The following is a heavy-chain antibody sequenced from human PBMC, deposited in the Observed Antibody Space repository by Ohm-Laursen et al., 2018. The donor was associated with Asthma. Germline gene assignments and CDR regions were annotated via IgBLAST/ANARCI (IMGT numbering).Heavy chain of an antibody. CDR3: ARAHRYGSGSYYNDY. V-gene: IGHV1-3*01. CDR1: GYTFTSYA. D-gene: IGHD3-10*01. Sequence: SVKVSCKASGYTFTSYAMHWVRQAPGQRLEWMGWINAGNGNTKYSQKFQGRVTITRDTSASAAYMELSSLRSEDTAVYYCARAHRYGSGSYYNDYWGQGTLVTVSS. J-gene: IGHJ4*02. CDR2: INAGNGNT.